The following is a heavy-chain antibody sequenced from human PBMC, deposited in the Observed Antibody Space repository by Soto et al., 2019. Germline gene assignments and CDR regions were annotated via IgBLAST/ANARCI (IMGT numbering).Heavy chain of an antibody. CDR1: GYTFPGYY. J-gene: IGHJ6*02. CDR2: INPQTGGT. Sequence: GASVNVSCKASGYTFPGYYIHWVREAPGQGLEWMGSINPQTGGTSYAQKFQGRVTLSRDTSINTAYLELSRLRFDDAAVYFCARERYQVISDGMDVWGQGTTVTVSS. V-gene: IGHV1-2*02. D-gene: IGHD2-2*01. CDR3: ARERYQVISDGMDV.